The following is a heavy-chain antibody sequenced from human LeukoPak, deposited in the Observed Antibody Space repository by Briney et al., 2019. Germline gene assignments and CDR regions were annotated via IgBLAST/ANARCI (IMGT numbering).Heavy chain of an antibody. J-gene: IGHJ4*02. CDR2: INSDGSST. CDR1: GFTFSSYW. D-gene: IGHD6-19*01. V-gene: IGHV3-74*01. Sequence: GGSLRLSCAASGFTFSSYWMHWVRQAPGKGLVWVSRINSDGSSTSYADSVKGRFTISRDNSKNTLYLQMNSLRAEDTAVYYCANQYSSGWYVGFDYWGQGTLVTVSS. CDR3: ANQYSSGWYVGFDY.